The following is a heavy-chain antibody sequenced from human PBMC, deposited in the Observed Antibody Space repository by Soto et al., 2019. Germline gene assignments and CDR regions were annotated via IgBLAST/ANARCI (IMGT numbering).Heavy chain of an antibody. D-gene: IGHD2-15*01. CDR3: ARGNRGGWFDL. J-gene: IGHJ5*02. CDR1: GFTVRSNY. Sequence: GGSLRLSCAASGFTVRSNYMSWVRQAPGKGLEWVSVLYSGGSTYYADSAKGRFTISRHNSKNTLYLQMNSLRAEDTAVYYCARGNRGGWFDLWGQGTLVTVSS. CDR2: LYSGGST. V-gene: IGHV3-53*04.